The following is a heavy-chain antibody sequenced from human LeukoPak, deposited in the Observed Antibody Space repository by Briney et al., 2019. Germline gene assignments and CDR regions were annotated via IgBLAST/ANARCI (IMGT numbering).Heavy chain of an antibody. Sequence: GRSLRLSCAASGFTFSSYGMHWVRQAPGKGLEWVAVISYDGSSKYYADSVKGRFTISRDNSKNTLYLQMNSLRAEDTAVYYCARVSYDSSGYAGYWGQGTLVTVSS. V-gene: IGHV3-30*03. D-gene: IGHD3-22*01. CDR2: ISYDGSSK. CDR1: GFTFSSYG. CDR3: ARVSYDSSGYAGY. J-gene: IGHJ4*02.